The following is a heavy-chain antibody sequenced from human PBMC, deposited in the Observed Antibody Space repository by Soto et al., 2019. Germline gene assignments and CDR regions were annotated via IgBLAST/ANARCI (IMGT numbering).Heavy chain of an antibody. CDR2: ISNDGNRI. J-gene: IGHJ5*02. Sequence: QVQLVESGGGVVQRGESLRLSCAASGFTFSSYSMNWVRQSPGKGLEWVAVISNDGNRIYYADSVKGRFTISRDNAKNTMFLQMIGLRPEDTAIYYCARGLVVTAKGWFDLWGQGTQVTVSS. V-gene: IGHV3-30-3*02. CDR1: GFTFSSYS. D-gene: IGHD2-21*02. CDR3: ARGLVVTAKGWFDL.